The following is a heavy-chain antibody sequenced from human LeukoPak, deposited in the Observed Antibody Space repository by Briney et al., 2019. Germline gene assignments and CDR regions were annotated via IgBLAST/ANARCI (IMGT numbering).Heavy chain of an antibody. CDR1: GFTFSGYS. Sequence: PGGYLRRYCAASGFTFSGYSMNWVRQAPGKGLEWVSYISSSGSTIYYADSVKGRFTISRDNAKNSLYLQMNSLRAEDTAVYYCAREGPTFNFDYWGQGTLVTVSS. D-gene: IGHD5-24*01. J-gene: IGHJ4*02. CDR3: AREGPTFNFDY. V-gene: IGHV3-48*04. CDR2: ISSSGSTI.